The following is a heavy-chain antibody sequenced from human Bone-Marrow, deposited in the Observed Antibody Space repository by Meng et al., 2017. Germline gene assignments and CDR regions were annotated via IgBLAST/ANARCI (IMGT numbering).Heavy chain of an antibody. CDR3: ARGPYYYDSSGPYYFDY. CDR2: IYYSGST. D-gene: IGHD3-22*01. V-gene: IGHV4-31*11. Sequence: QVQLQESGPGLVKPSQTLSPPCAVSGCSVSSGDYYWSWIRQHPGKGLEWIGYIYYSGSTYYNPSLKSRVTISVDKSKNQFSLKLSSVTAADTAVYYCARGPYYYDSSGPYYFDYWGQGTLVTVSS. CDR1: GCSVSSGDYY. J-gene: IGHJ4*02.